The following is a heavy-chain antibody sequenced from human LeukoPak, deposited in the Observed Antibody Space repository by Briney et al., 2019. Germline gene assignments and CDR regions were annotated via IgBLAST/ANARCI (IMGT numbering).Heavy chain of an antibody. J-gene: IGHJ6*02. CDR3: ARGPIQLWIHNAMDV. V-gene: IGHV3-49*04. CDR1: GFTFGDHA. CDR2: IRSKAYRGTT. D-gene: IGHD5-18*01. Sequence: GGSLRLSCRGYGFTFGDHAMSWVRQAPGKGLEWVGFIRSKAYRGTTEYAASVKGRFTISRDDSTSTAYLQMNSLRIEDTAVYYCARGPIQLWIHNAMDVWGQGTTVTVSS.